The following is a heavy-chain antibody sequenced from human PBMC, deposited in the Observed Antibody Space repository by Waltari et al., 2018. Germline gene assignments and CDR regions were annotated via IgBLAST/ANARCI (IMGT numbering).Heavy chain of an antibody. CDR2: IKKDGSGK. J-gene: IGHJ6*03. V-gene: IGHV3-7*01. D-gene: IGHD1-26*01. CDR3: VRQTTTSYYYNYMDV. Sequence: EVQLVESGGDLVQPGGSLRLSCEASGFTFSSYWMSWVRQAPGKGVEWVADIKKDGSGKYYVGSVRGRFTISRDNAKNSLYLQMNSLRAEDTAVYYCVRQTTTSYYYNYMDVWGKGTTVTISS. CDR1: GFTFSSYW.